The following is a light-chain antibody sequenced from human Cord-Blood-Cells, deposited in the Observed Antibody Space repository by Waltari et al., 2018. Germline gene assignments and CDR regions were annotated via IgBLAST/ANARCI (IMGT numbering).Light chain of an antibody. V-gene: IGKV3-11*01. CDR3: QQSSNWPLT. CDR1: QSVSSY. Sequence: EIVLTHSPATLSLSPGERATLSCRASQSVSSYLAWYQQKHGQAPRLLIYDATNRATGLPAMFSGSAAGTDFTLTISILAPEDFADYYCQQSSNWPLTFGGGTKVEIK. J-gene: IGKJ4*02. CDR2: DAT.